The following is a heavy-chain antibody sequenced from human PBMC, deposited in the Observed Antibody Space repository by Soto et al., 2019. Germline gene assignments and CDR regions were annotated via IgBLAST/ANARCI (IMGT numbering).Heavy chain of an antibody. V-gene: IGHV4-31*03. CDR2: IYYSGST. D-gene: IGHD6-6*01. CDR3: ASNEYDGMDV. CDR1: GGSISSGGYY. J-gene: IGHJ6*02. Sequence: SETLSLTCTVSGGSISSGGYYWSWIRQHPGKGLEWIGYIYYSGSTYYNPSLKSRVTISVDTSKNQFSLKLSSVTAADTAVYYCASNEYDGMDVWGQGTTVTVSS.